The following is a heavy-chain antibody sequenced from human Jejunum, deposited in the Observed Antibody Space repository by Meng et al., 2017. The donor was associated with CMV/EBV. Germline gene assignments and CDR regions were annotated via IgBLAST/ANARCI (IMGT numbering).Heavy chain of an antibody. CDR1: TSGVG. Sequence: TSGVGVGWIRQAPGKALEWLVFIYWDDDKRYSPSLKNRLTITKDTTQNEVVLTMTDMDPADTATYYCAHRMAYSSSWNSGWFDSWGQGTLVTVSS. J-gene: IGHJ5*01. D-gene: IGHD6-13*01. V-gene: IGHV2-5*02. CDR3: AHRMAYSSSWNSGWFDS. CDR2: IYWDDDK.